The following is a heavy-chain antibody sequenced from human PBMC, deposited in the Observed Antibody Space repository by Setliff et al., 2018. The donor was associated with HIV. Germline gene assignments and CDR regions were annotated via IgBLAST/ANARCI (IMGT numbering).Heavy chain of an antibody. Sequence: SVKVSCKTSGHPFSDYDIIWVRRATGQGLEWMGWMNPNSGATGYAQKFKDRFIMTRDTSISTAYMELSSLTSEDTAVYYCASGKGVRGVIIRGGLDVWGKGTTVTVSS. J-gene: IGHJ6*04. CDR1: GHPFSDYD. D-gene: IGHD3-10*01. V-gene: IGHV1-8*01. CDR3: ASGKGVRGVIIRGGLDV. CDR2: MNPNSGAT.